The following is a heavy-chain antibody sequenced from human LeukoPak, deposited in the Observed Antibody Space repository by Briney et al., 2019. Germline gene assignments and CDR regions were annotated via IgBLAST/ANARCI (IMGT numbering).Heavy chain of an antibody. CDR3: ARLYGDYTQYYYYYYMDV. CDR2: IYDSGST. V-gene: IGHV4-59*01. Sequence: PSETLSLTCTVSGGSISSYYWSWIRQPPGKGLEWIGYIYDSGSTNYNPSLKSRVTISIDTSKNQFSLKLTSVTAADTAVYYCARLYGDYTQYYYYYYMDVWGQGTTVTISS. CDR1: GGSISSYY. D-gene: IGHD4-17*01. J-gene: IGHJ6*03.